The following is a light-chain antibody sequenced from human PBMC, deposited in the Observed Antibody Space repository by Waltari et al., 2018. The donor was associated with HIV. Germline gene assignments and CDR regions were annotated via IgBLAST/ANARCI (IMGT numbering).Light chain of an antibody. CDR2: RNN. V-gene: IGLV1-47*01. J-gene: IGLJ3*02. CDR1: SSNIGRNY. Sequence: QPVLTQPPSASGTPGQRVTISCSGSSSNIGRNYVYWYQQLPRTAPKLLIHRNNQRPSGVPDRFSGSKSGTLVYLAISGLRSGDEADYYCAAWNDRLSGWLFVGWTKLTV. CDR3: AAWNDRLSGWL.